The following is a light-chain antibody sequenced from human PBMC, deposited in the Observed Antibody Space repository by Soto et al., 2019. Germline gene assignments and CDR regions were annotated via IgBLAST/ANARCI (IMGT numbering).Light chain of an antibody. J-gene: IGKJ4*01. CDR1: QSVSSNY. CDR2: GAS. Sequence: IVLTLSPGTLPLSPGYRATLFCRASQSVSSNYLAWYQLKPGQAPRFLIYGASNRATGIPDRFSGSGSGTDFTLTISRLETEDSAVYYCQQYGSSGLTFGGGTKVDIK. V-gene: IGKV3-20*01. CDR3: QQYGSSGLT.